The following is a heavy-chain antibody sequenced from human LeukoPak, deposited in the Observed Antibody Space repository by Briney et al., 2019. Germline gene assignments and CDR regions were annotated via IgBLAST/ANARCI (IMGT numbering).Heavy chain of an antibody. Sequence: SVKVSCTASGGTFSSYAISWVRQAPGQGLEWMGGIIPIFGTANYAQKLQGRVTITADESTSTAYMELSSLRSEDTAVYYCARDHLHCSSTSCYTDWFDPWGQGTLVTVSS. CDR1: GGTFSSYA. CDR3: ARDHLHCSSTSCYTDWFDP. CDR2: IIPIFGTA. J-gene: IGHJ5*02. D-gene: IGHD2-2*02. V-gene: IGHV1-69*13.